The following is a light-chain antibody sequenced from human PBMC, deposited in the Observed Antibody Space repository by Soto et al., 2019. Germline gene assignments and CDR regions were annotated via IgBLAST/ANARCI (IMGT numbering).Light chain of an antibody. CDR1: SSDVGGYAY. CDR3: SSYTNSRVLV. Sequence: QSVLTQPASVSGSPGQSITISCTGTSSDVGGYAYVSWYQQSPGKAPTLIIFDVYNRPSGISNRFSGSKSGNTASLTISGLQAEDEADYYCSSYTNSRVLVFGGGTKVTVL. J-gene: IGLJ3*02. CDR2: DVY. V-gene: IGLV2-14*01.